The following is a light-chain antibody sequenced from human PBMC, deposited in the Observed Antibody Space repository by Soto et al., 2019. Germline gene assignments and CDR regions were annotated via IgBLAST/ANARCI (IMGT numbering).Light chain of an antibody. CDR2: EVS. V-gene: IGLV2-23*02. CDR1: SSDVGSYNL. CDR3: CSYAGSSTFLYV. Sequence: QSALTQPASVSGSPGQSITISCTGTSSDVGSYNLVSWYQQHPGKAPKLMIYEVSKRPSGVSNLFSGSKSGNMASLTISGLQAEDEADYYCCSYAGSSTFLYVFGTGTKVTVL. J-gene: IGLJ1*01.